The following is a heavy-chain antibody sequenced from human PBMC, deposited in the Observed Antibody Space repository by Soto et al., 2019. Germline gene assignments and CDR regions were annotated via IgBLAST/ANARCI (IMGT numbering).Heavy chain of an antibody. J-gene: IGHJ6*02. CDR3: ARERVDTAMVNDYYYGMDV. CDR1: GYTFTGYY. Sequence: ASVKVSCKASGYTFTGYYMHWVRQAPGQGLEWMGWINPNSGGTNYAQKFQGRVTMARDTSISTAYMELSRLRSDDTAVYYCARERVDTAMVNDYYYGMDVWGQGTTVTVSS. V-gene: IGHV1-2*02. CDR2: INPNSGGT. D-gene: IGHD5-18*01.